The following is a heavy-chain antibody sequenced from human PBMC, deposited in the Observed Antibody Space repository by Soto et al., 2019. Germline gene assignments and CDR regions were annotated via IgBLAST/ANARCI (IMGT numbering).Heavy chain of an antibody. CDR3: ARDCDYGDCYYFDY. CDR2: IWYDGSNK. CDR1: GFPFSSYG. V-gene: IGHV3-33*01. D-gene: IGHD4-17*01. Sequence: PGGSMRLSCAASGFPFSSYGMHWVRQAPGKGLEWVAVIWYDGSNKYYADSVKGRFTISRDNSKNTLYLQMNSLRAEDTAVYYCARDCDYGDCYYFDYWGQGTLVTVSS. J-gene: IGHJ4*02.